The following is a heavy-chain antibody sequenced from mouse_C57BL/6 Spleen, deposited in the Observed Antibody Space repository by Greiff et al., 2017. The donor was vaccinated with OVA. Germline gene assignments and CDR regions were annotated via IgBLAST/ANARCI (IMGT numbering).Heavy chain of an antibody. CDR2: IWSGGST. Sequence: VKLVESGPGLVQPSQSLSITCTVSGFSLTSYGVHWVRQSPGKGLEWLGVIWSGGSTDYNAAFISRLSISKDNSKSQVFFNMNSLQTEDEAIYYGARYYYGSIDWYFDVWGTGTTVTVSS. J-gene: IGHJ1*03. V-gene: IGHV2-2*01. D-gene: IGHD1-1*01. CDR1: GFSLTSYG. CDR3: ARYYYGSIDWYFDV.